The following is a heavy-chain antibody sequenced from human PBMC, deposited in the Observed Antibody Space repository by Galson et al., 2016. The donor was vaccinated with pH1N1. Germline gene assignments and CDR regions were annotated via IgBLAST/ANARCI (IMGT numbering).Heavy chain of an antibody. D-gene: IGHD2-21*02. CDR3: ARDHSYCGGDCYLGGAFDI. CDR1: GYSFTRYY. V-gene: IGHV1-46*04. CDR2: ITPTDGST. Sequence: SVKVSCKASGYSFTRYYVHWVRQAPRQGLEWMGIITPTDGSTRYAQKLQGRVAMTRDTSTSTVYMELSSLRSEDRAVYYCARDHSYCGGDCYLGGAFDIWGQGTMATVSS. J-gene: IGHJ3*02.